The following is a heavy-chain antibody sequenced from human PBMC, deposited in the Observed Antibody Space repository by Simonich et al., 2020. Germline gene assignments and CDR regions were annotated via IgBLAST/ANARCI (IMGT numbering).Heavy chain of an antibody. Sequence: QVQLQQWGAGLLKPSETLSLTCAVYGGSFSGYYWSWIRRPPGKGLEWIGEINHSGRPNYNPSLKSRVTRSVGTSKNQFSLKLSSVTAADTAVYYCARHRLVDGTTGTTGVDYYYGMDVWGQGTTVTVSS. V-gene: IGHV4-34*01. D-gene: IGHD1-1*01. J-gene: IGHJ6*02. CDR2: INHSGRP. CDR3: ARHRLVDGTTGTTGVDYYYGMDV. CDR1: GGSFSGYY.